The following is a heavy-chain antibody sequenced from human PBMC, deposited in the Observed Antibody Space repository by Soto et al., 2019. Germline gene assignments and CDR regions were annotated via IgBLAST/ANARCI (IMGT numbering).Heavy chain of an antibody. CDR1: GYTFTDHY. J-gene: IGHJ6*02. V-gene: IGHV1-46*01. CDR3: ALGLFLVPLDV. CDR2: IDPRSGDT. D-gene: IGHD2-2*01. Sequence: QVQLVQSGAEVKKTGASVKVSCKASGYTFTDHYIHWVRQAPGQGPEWMGMIDPRSGDTYYAQRVQGRVTLTRDTSTSTVYMELSSLRSEDTAVYHCALGLFLVPLDVWGPGTTVTVSS.